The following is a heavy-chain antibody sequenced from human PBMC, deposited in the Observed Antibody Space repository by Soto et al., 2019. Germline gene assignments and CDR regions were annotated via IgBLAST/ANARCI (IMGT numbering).Heavy chain of an antibody. D-gene: IGHD3-22*01. J-gene: IGHJ4*02. CDR2: VYYSGAT. CDR1: GGSINSADHF. V-gene: IGHV4-31*03. Sequence: SETLSLTCSVSGGSINSADHFWTWIRQKSGKGLEWIGYVYYSGATYYNPSLRTRVSISIDKSKSHFSLNLSSVTAADTAVYYCATTNGAYSYDSSYCGQGPLVTVYS. CDR3: ATTNGAYSYDSSY.